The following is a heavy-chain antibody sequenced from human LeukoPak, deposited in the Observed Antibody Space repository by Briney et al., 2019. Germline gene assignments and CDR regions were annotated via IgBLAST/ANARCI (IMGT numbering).Heavy chain of an antibody. CDR2: ISYDGSNK. Sequence: TGRSLRLSCAASGFTFSSYAMHWVRQAPGKGLEWVAVISYDGSNKYYADSVKGRFTISRDNFKNTLYLQMNSLRAEDTAVYYCARDPGSYSPWGQGTLVTVSS. V-gene: IGHV3-30-3*01. CDR1: GFTFSSYA. J-gene: IGHJ5*02. CDR3: ARDPGSYSP. D-gene: IGHD1-26*01.